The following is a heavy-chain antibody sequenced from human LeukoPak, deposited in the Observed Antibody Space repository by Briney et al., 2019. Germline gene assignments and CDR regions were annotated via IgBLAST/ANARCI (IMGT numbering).Heavy chain of an antibody. D-gene: IGHD5-12*01. Sequence: EASVKVSCKASGYTSTTFEINWVRQATGQGLEWMGWVNPNSGNTGYAQKFQGRVTMTRNTSISTAYMELSSLRSEDTAVYYCARSEKYSGYDLIDYWGQGALVTVSS. CDR2: VNPNSGNT. J-gene: IGHJ4*02. CDR3: ARSEKYSGYDLIDY. CDR1: GYTSTTFE. V-gene: IGHV1-8*01.